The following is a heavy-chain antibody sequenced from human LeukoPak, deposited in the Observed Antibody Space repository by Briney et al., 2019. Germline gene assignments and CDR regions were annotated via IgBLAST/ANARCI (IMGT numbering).Heavy chain of an antibody. Sequence: SETLSLTCTVSGGSISSSSYYWGWIRQPPGKGLEWIGSIYYSGSTYYNPSLKSRVTISVDTSKNQFSLKLSSVTAADTAVYYCARIGVGAMPWRIDYWGQGTLVTVSS. CDR2: IYYSGST. CDR1: GGSISSSSYY. D-gene: IGHD1-26*01. J-gene: IGHJ4*02. V-gene: IGHV4-39*01. CDR3: ARIGVGAMPWRIDY.